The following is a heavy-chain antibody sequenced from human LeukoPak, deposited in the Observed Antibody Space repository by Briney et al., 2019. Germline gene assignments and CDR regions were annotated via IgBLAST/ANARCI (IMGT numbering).Heavy chain of an antibody. CDR1: GYSFTSYW. CDR2: IYPRDSDI. D-gene: IGHD3-10*01. CDR3: SRQPGTSLDY. V-gene: IGHV5-51*01. Sequence: GESLKISCKASGYSFTSYWIGWGRQLPGKGLELMGIIYPRDSDITYSPSFQGQVTISVDKCISTAYLQWSSLKASDTAMYYCSRQPGTSLDYWGLGTLVTVSS. J-gene: IGHJ4*02.